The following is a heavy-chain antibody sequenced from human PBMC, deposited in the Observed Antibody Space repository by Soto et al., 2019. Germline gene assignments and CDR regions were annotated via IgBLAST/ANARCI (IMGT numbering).Heavy chain of an antibody. Sequence: GGSLRLSCAASGFTFSSYAMSWVRQAPGKGLEWVSAISGSGGSTYYADSVKGRFTISRDNSKNTLYLQMNSLRAEDTAVYYCAKGGDYLIYYYYYMDVWGKGTTVTVSS. D-gene: IGHD4-17*01. CDR3: AKGGDYLIYYYYYMDV. CDR2: ISGSGGST. CDR1: GFTFSSYA. V-gene: IGHV3-23*01. J-gene: IGHJ6*03.